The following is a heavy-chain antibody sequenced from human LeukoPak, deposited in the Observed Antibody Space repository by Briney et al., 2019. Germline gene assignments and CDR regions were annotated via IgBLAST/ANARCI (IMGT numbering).Heavy chain of an antibody. D-gene: IGHD6-13*01. CDR2: IRYDGSNK. CDR1: GFTFSSYG. V-gene: IGHV3-30*02. J-gene: IGHJ4*02. Sequence: GGSLRLSCAASGFTFSSYGMHWVRQAPGKGLEWVAFIRYDGSNKYYADSVKGRFTISRDNSKNTLYLQMNSLRAEDTAVYYCARLSSSWYFDYWGQGTLVTVSS. CDR3: ARLSSSWYFDY.